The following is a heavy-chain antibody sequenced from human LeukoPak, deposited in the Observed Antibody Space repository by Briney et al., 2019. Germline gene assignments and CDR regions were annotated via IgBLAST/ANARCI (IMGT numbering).Heavy chain of an antibody. D-gene: IGHD3-10*01. Sequence: GGSLRLSCAASGFTFSSYGMHWVRQAPGKGLEWVAFIRYDGSNKYYADSVKGRFTISRDNSKNTLYLQMNSLRAEDTAVYYCASRRRELLWFGESAYYYMDVWGKGTTVTISS. CDR2: IRYDGSNK. CDR3: ASRRRELLWFGESAYYYMDV. J-gene: IGHJ6*03. V-gene: IGHV3-30*02. CDR1: GFTFSSYG.